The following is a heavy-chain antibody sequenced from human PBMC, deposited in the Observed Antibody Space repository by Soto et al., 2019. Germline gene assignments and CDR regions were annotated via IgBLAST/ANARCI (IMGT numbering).Heavy chain of an antibody. J-gene: IGHJ4*02. CDR3: TSRIQLWRPIDY. CDR1: GFTFSGSA. V-gene: IGHV3-73*01. D-gene: IGHD5-18*01. CDR2: IRSKANSYAT. Sequence: LRLSCAASGFTFSGSAMHWVRQASGKGLEWVGRIRSKANSYATAYAASVKGRFTISRDDSKNTAYLQMNSLKTEDTAVYYCTSRIQLWRPIDYWGQGTLVTVSS.